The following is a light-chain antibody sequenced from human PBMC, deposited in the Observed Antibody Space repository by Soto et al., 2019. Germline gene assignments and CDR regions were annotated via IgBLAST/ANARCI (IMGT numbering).Light chain of an antibody. Sequence: QSVLTQPTSVSGSPGQSIAIPCTGNGNDIGAYDYVSWYQQHPGKAPRLLIHGVRNRPPGISSRFSGFKSGLTASLTVSGLQAEDEADYYCLSYAGTADVFGTGTKVTVL. CDR1: GNDIGAYDY. CDR2: GVR. V-gene: IGLV2-14*01. CDR3: LSYAGTADV. J-gene: IGLJ1*01.